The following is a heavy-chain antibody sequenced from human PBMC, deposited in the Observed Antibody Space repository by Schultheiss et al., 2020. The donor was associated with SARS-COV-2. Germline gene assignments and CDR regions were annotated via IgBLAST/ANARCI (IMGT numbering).Heavy chain of an antibody. CDR1: GGSISSGDYY. Sequence: LRLSCTVSGGSISSGDYYWSWIRQPAGKGLEWIGHISTSGTTNYNPSLKSRVTISVDTSRNQFSLKLTSVTAADTAVYYCVRMGYNFWSAYDSWGQGTLVTVSS. CDR2: ISTSGTT. CDR3: VRMGYNFWSAYDS. V-gene: IGHV4-61*09. J-gene: IGHJ4*02. D-gene: IGHD3-3*01.